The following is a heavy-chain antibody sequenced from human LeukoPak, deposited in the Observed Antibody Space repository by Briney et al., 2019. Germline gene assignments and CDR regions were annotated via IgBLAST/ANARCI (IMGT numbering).Heavy chain of an antibody. CDR1: GYTFTSYA. D-gene: IGHD3-22*01. CDR2: INTNTGNP. Sequence: ASVTVSCKASGYTFTSYAMSWVRQAPGQGLEWMGWINTNTGNPTYAQGFTGRFVFSLDTSVSTAYLQISSLKAEDTAVYYCARDSTYYYDSSGYRDRGYWGQGTLVTVSS. J-gene: IGHJ4*02. V-gene: IGHV7-4-1*02. CDR3: ARDSTYYYDSSGYRDRGY.